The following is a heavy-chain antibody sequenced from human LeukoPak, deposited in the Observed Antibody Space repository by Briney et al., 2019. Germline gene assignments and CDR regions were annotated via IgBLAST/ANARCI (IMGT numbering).Heavy chain of an antibody. CDR3: ARDGRAGSLFAY. CDR2: IYYSGRT. CDR1: GGSISSSSYY. D-gene: IGHD6-19*01. J-gene: IGHJ4*02. V-gene: IGHV4-39*07. Sequence: SETLSLTCTVSGGSISSSSYYWGWIRQPPGKGLEWIGSIYYSGRTYYNPSLKSRVTISVDTSKNQFSLKLSSVTAADTAVYYCARDGRAGSLFAYRGQGTLVTVSS.